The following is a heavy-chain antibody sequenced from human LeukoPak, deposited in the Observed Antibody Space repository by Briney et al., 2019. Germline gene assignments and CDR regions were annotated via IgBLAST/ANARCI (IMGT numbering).Heavy chain of an antibody. CDR1: GFTFSSYA. D-gene: IGHD1-26*01. Sequence: GGSLRLSCAASGFTFSSYAMSWVRQAPGKGLEWVSAISGSGGSTYYADSVKGRFTISRDNAKNSLYLQMNSLRAEDTAVYYCAGVAGATLFDYWGQGTLVTVSS. CDR2: ISGSGGST. J-gene: IGHJ4*02. V-gene: IGHV3-23*01. CDR3: AGVAGATLFDY.